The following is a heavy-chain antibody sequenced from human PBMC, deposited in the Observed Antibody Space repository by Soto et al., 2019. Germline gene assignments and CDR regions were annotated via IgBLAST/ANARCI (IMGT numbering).Heavy chain of an antibody. D-gene: IGHD6-19*01. CDR2: ISSSSSYI. Sequence: GGSLRLSCAASGFTFSSYSMNWVRQAPGKGLEWVSSISSSSSYIYYADSVKGRFTISRDNAKNSLYLQMNSLRAEDTAVYYCAREGEGLADFDYWGQGTLVTVSS. V-gene: IGHV3-21*01. CDR3: AREGEGLADFDY. CDR1: GFTFSSYS. J-gene: IGHJ4*02.